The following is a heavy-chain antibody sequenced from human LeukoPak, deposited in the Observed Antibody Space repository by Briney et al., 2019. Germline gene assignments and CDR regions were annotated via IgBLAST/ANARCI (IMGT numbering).Heavy chain of an antibody. J-gene: IGHJ5*02. Sequence: SETLSLTCAVYAGSFSGYYWSWIRQPPGKGLEWTGEINHSGSTNYNPSLKSRVTISVDTSKNQFSLKLSSVTAADTAVYYCARGRRGYSYGQNWFDPWGQGTLVTVSS. CDR1: AGSFSGYY. V-gene: IGHV4-34*01. CDR2: INHSGST. CDR3: ARGRRGYSYGQNWFDP. D-gene: IGHD5-18*01.